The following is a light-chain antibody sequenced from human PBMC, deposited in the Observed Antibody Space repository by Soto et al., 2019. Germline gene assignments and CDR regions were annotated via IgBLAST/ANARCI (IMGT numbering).Light chain of an antibody. CDR2: DVT. J-gene: IGLJ1*01. CDR3: SSYLGSPTYV. V-gene: IGLV2-11*01. CDR1: SSDVSDYHY. Sequence: QSVLTQPRSVSGSPGQSVTISCTGTSSDVSDYHYVSWYQQHSGKAPKLMIHDVTKRPSGVPDRFSGSKSDRTASLTISGLQADDEADYSCSSYLGSPTYVFGNGTKVTVL.